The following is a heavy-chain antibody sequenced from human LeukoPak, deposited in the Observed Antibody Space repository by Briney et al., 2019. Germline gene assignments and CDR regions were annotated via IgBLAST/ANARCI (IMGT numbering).Heavy chain of an antibody. CDR2: ISSSSSYI. V-gene: IGHV3-21*01. D-gene: IGHD1-26*01. Sequence: GGSLRLSCAASGFTFTSHSMTWVRQPPGKGLEWVSSISSSSSYIYYADSVKGRFTISRDNAKNSLYLQMNSLRAEDTAVYYCARDLSVGARPNLGFDYWGQGTLVTVSS. CDR1: GFTFTSHS. J-gene: IGHJ4*02. CDR3: ARDLSVGARPNLGFDY.